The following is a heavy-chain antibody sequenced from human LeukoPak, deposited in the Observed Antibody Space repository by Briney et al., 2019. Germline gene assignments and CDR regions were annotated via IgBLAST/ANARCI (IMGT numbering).Heavy chain of an antibody. Sequence: QSGGSLRLSCAASGFTFSSYVMHWVRQAPGKGLEWVAVISYDGSNKYYADSVKGRFTISRDNSKNTLYLQMNSLRAEDTALYYCAKGANYYNGSGYYNEYYCDSWGQGTLVTVSS. V-gene: IGHV3-30*04. CDR2: ISYDGSNK. J-gene: IGHJ4*02. CDR3: AKGANYYNGSGYYNEYYCDS. D-gene: IGHD3-22*01. CDR1: GFTFSSYV.